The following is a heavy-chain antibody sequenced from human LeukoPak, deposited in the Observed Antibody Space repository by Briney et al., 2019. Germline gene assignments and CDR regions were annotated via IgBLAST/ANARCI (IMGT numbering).Heavy chain of an antibody. Sequence: GGSLRLSCAASGFTFSSYAMSWVRQAPGKGLEWVSAISGSGASTYYADSVRGRFTTSRDNSKNTLYLQMNSLRADDTAIYYCARGLDTVDISTGFDSWGQGTLVTVSS. CDR2: ISGSGAST. CDR1: GFTFSSYA. CDR3: ARGLDTVDISTGFDS. V-gene: IGHV3-23*01. J-gene: IGHJ4*02. D-gene: IGHD3-9*01.